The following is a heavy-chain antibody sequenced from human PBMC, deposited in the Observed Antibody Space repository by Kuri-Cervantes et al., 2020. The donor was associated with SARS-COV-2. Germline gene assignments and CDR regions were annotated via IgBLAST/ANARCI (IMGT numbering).Heavy chain of an antibody. V-gene: IGHV4-39*01. CDR2: IYYSGGT. CDR3: ARHDY. J-gene: IGHJ4*02. Sequence: ESLKISCTVSGGSISSSSYYWGWIRQPPGKGLEWIGSIYYSGGTYYNQSLKSRVTISVDTSKNQFSLKLSSVTAADTAVYYCARHDYWGQGTLVTVSS. CDR1: GGSISSSSYY.